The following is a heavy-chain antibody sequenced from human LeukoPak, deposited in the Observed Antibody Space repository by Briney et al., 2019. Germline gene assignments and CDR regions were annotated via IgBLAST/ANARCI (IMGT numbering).Heavy chain of an antibody. V-gene: IGHV3-23*01. CDR3: AREFAMVRGFDY. Sequence: GGSLRLSCAASGFTFISYAMIWVRQAPGKGLEWVSGISGSGSNTYYADSVKGRFTISRDNSKNTLYLQMNSLRAEDTAVYYCAREFAMVRGFDYWGQGTLVTVSS. D-gene: IGHD3-10*01. J-gene: IGHJ4*02. CDR2: ISGSGSNT. CDR1: GFTFISYA.